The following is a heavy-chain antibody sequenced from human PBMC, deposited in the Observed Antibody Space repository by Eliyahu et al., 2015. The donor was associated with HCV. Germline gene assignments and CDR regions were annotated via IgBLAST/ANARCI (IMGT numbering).Heavy chain of an antibody. Sequence: QVQLVQSGAEVKKPGSSVKVSCKASGGXFSSYAISWVRQAPGQGLEWMGRIIPILGIANYAQKFQGRVTITADKSTSTAYMELSSLRSEDTAVYYCASLYYYDSSGPGNYWGQGTLVTVSS. CDR3: ASLYYYDSSGPGNY. D-gene: IGHD3-22*01. CDR1: GGXFSSYA. CDR2: IIPILGIA. V-gene: IGHV1-69*04. J-gene: IGHJ4*02.